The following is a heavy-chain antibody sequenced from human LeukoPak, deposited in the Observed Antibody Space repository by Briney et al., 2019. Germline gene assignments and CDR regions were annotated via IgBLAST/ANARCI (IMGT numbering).Heavy chain of an antibody. D-gene: IGHD2-15*01. Sequence: GGSLRLSCAASGFTFSSYWMSWVRQAPGKGLEWVSAISGSGGSTYYADSVKGRFTISRDNSKNTLYLQMNSLRAEDTAVYYCAKDTSLSGFGYWGQGTLVTVSS. CDR1: GFTFSSYW. CDR3: AKDTSLSGFGY. J-gene: IGHJ4*02. V-gene: IGHV3-23*01. CDR2: ISGSGGST.